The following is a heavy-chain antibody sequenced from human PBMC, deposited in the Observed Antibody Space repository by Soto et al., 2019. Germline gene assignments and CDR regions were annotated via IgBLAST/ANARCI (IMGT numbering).Heavy chain of an antibody. J-gene: IGHJ6*03. CDR2: FYYSGSS. CDR3: ARSLVIPAAMTGVYYYMDV. Sequence: SETLSLTCNVSGGPINSPDYYWSWIRQSPGKGLEWIGYFYYSGSSNYNPSLRSRVTISLDTSKNQFSLKLSSVTAADTAVYYCARSLVIPAAMTGVYYYMDVWGKGTTVTVSS. CDR1: GGPINSPDYY. D-gene: IGHD2-2*01. V-gene: IGHV4-61*08.